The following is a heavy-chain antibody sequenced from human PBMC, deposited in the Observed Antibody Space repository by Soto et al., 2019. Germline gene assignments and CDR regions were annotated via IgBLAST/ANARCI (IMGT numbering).Heavy chain of an antibody. CDR2: IYHSGST. J-gene: IGHJ6*02. V-gene: IGHV4-4*02. Sequence: ASETLSLTCAVSGGSISSSNWWSWVRQPPGKGLEWIGEIYHSGSTNYNPSLKSRVTISVDKSKNQFSLKLSSVTAADTAVYYCARAVSYYDILTGVRDYYGMDVWGQGTTVTVSS. CDR3: ARAVSYYDILTGVRDYYGMDV. CDR1: GGSISSSNW. D-gene: IGHD3-9*01.